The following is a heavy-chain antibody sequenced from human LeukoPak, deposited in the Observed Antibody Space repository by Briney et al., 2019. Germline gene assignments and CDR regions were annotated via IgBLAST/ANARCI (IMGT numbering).Heavy chain of an antibody. Sequence: PGGSLRLSCAASGFTFSSYEMNWVRQAPGKGLEWVSYISSSGSTIHYADSVKGRFTISRDNAKNSLYLQMNSLRAEDTAVYYCAIGSLINYYGSGSLDYWGQGTLVTVSS. CDR1: GFTFSSYE. V-gene: IGHV3-48*03. D-gene: IGHD3-10*01. J-gene: IGHJ4*02. CDR2: ISSSGSTI. CDR3: AIGSLINYYGSGSLDY.